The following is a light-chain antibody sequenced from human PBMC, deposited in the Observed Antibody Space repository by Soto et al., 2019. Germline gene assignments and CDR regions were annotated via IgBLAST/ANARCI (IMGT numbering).Light chain of an antibody. CDR1: QSVGSS. Sequence: EIMITPSPATLSLSPGVSATLSCRASQSVGSSLAWYQQRPGQAPRLLIYSASTRTTGIPARFSGTGSGTELTITISSLESEDFEVDYCQQQHRWPRTFGPGAKVDIK. CDR3: QQQHRWPRT. CDR2: SAS. V-gene: IGKV3-15*01. J-gene: IGKJ3*01.